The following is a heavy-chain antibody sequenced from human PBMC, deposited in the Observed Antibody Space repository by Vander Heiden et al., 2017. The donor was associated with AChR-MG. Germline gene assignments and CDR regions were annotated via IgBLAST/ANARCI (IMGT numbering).Heavy chain of an antibody. V-gene: IGHV3-48*02. CDR1: GFTFSSYS. CDR3: ARGGHAVVKEFDP. Sequence: EVQLVESGGGLVQPGGSLRLSCAASGFTFSSYSMNWVRQAPGKGLEWVSYISSSSSTIYYADSVKGRFTISRDNAKNSLYLQMNSLRDGDTAVYYCARGGHAVVKEFDPWGQGTLVTVSS. J-gene: IGHJ5*02. D-gene: IGHD2-15*01. CDR2: ISSSSSTI.